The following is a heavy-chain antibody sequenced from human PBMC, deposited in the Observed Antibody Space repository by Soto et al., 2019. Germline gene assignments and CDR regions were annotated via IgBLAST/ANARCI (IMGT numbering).Heavy chain of an antibody. CDR2: IYYSGST. Sequence: SETLSLTCTVSGGSISSSSYYWGWIRQPPGKGLEWIGSIYYSGSTYYNPSLKSRVTISVDTSKNQFSLKLSSVTAADTAVYYCARLGSYGYYYYGMDVWGQGTTVTVSS. CDR3: ARLGSYGYYYYGMDV. CDR1: GGSISSSSYY. V-gene: IGHV4-39*01. J-gene: IGHJ6*02. D-gene: IGHD2-15*01.